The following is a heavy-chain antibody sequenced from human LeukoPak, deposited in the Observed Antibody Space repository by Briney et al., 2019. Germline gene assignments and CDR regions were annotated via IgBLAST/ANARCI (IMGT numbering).Heavy chain of an antibody. D-gene: IGHD6-19*01. CDR2: ISGSGGST. J-gene: IGHJ3*02. CDR1: GFTFSSYA. Sequence: PGGSLRLSCAASGFTFSSYAMSWVRQAPGKGLEWASAISGSGGSTYYADSVKGRFTISRDNSKNTLYLQMNSLRAEDTAVYYCAKVRGGGWYHDAFDIWGQGTMVTVSS. CDR3: AKVRGGGWYHDAFDI. V-gene: IGHV3-23*01.